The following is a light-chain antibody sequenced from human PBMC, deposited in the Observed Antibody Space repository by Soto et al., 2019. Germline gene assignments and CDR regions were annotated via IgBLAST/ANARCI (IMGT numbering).Light chain of an antibody. V-gene: IGLV3-21*04. J-gene: IGLJ2*01. CDR2: YDS. CDR1: NIGSKS. Sequence: SYELTQPPSVSVAPGKTARITCGGNNIGSKSVHWYQQKPGQAPVLVIYYDSDRPSGIPERFSGSNSGNTATLTISRVEAGDEADYYCQVWGSSSDHVVFGGGTKRTVL. CDR3: QVWGSSSDHVV.